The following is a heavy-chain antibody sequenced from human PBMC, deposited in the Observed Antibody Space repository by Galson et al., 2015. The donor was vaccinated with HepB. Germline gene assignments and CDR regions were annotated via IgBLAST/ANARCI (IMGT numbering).Heavy chain of an antibody. D-gene: IGHD6-6*01. CDR1: GYTFINYY. CDR3: AGVPYKTARPEGMDYYYAMDV. V-gene: IGHV1-46*01. Sequence: SVTVSCKASGYTFINYYIHWVRQAPGQGLEWMGFINPSDGRSTYAQKIQGRVTMTRDTSTSTVYMELSSLRSEDTAVYYCAGVPYKTARPEGMDYYYAMDVWGQGTTVTVSS. CDR2: INPSDGRS. J-gene: IGHJ6*02.